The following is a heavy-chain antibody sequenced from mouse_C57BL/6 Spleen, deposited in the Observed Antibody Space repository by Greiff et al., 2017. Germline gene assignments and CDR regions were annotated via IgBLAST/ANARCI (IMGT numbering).Heavy chain of an antibody. V-gene: IGHV1-69*01. J-gene: IGHJ2*01. CDR1: GYTFTSYW. CDR3: ARRGYGSSYGFDY. D-gene: IGHD1-1*01. CDR2: IDPSDSYT. Sequence: QVQLKESGAELVMPGASVKLSCKASGYTFTSYWMHWVKQRPGQGLEWIGEIDPSDSYTNYNQKFKGKSTLTVDKSSSTAYMQLSSLTSEDSAVYYCARRGYGSSYGFDYWGQGTTLTVS.